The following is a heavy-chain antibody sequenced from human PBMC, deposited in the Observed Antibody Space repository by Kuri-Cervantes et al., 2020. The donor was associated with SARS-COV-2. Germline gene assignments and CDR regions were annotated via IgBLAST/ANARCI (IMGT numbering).Heavy chain of an antibody. CDR1: GGSFSSGSYY. CDR3: ARATGRYDSSGYYPTNYYYMDV. V-gene: IGHV4-61*09. J-gene: IGHJ6*03. CDR2: IYTSGST. D-gene: IGHD3-22*01. Sequence: SETLSLTCTVSGGSFSSGSYYWSWIRQPAGKGLEWIGHIYTSGSTNYNPSLKSRVTMSVDTSKNQFSLKLSSVTAADTAVYYCARATGRYDSSGYYPTNYYYMDVWGKGTTVTVSS.